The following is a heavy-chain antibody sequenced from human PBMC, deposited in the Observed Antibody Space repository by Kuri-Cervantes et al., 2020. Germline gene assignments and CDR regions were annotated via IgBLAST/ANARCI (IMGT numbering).Heavy chain of an antibody. CDR2: FDPEDGET. Sequence: ASVKVSCKVSGYTFTELSMHWVRQAPGKGLEWMGGFDPEDGETIYAQKFQGRVTMTEDTPTDTAYMELSSLRSEDTAVYYCATDRGIVATMGVRGGYYYYYGMDVWGQGTTVTVSS. CDR1: GYTFTELS. V-gene: IGHV1-24*01. D-gene: IGHD5-12*01. J-gene: IGHJ6*02. CDR3: ATDRGIVATMGVRGGYYYYYGMDV.